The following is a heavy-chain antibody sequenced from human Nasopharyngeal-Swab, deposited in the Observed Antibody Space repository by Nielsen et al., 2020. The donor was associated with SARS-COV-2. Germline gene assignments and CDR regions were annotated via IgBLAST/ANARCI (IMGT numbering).Heavy chain of an antibody. CDR1: GFTLTSYY. V-gene: IGHV1-46*01. J-gene: IGHJ6*02. D-gene: IGHD3/OR15-3a*01. CDR2: INPSGGST. CDR3: ARDEVGTGYWTGYGMDV. Sequence: VSVKPPCKASGFTLTSYYMHWVRQAPVQGLEWMGIINPSGGSTSYAQKFQGRVTMTRDTSTSTVYIELSSLRSEDTAVYYCARDEVGTGYWTGYGMDVWGQGTTVTVSS.